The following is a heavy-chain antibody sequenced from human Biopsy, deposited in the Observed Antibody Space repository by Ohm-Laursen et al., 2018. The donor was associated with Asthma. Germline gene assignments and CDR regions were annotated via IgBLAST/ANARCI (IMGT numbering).Heavy chain of an antibody. CDR2: IYSGGTS. Sequence: SLRLSCSASGFAVSRDHMFWVRQAPGKGLEWVSVIYSGGTSHTADSVMGRFTISRDYYKNTLYLQMHSLRAEDTAVYYCARGDSSNWSHYHFDYWGQGTLVAVSS. D-gene: IGHD3-22*01. V-gene: IGHV3-53*01. CDR3: ARGDSSNWSHYHFDY. J-gene: IGHJ4*02. CDR1: GFAVSRDH.